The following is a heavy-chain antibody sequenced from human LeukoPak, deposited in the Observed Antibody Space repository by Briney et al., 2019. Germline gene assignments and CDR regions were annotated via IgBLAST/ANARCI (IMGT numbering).Heavy chain of an antibody. Sequence: SETLSLTCTVSGYSITSGYNWAWIRQPPGKVLEWIGSIYHSGSAYYNPSLTSRVTISVDTSENQFSLKLSSVTAADTAVYYCVRYCSSTTCYAGAVDYWGQGTLVTVSS. CDR3: VRYCSSTTCYAGAVDY. CDR2: IYHSGSA. D-gene: IGHD2-2*01. V-gene: IGHV4-38-2*02. J-gene: IGHJ4*02. CDR1: GYSITSGYN.